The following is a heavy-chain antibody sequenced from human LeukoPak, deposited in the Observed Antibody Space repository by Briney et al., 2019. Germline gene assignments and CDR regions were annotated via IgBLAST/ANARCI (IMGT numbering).Heavy chain of an antibody. Sequence: GGSLRLSCAAFGFTFSDYYMSWIRQAPGKGLEWVSYISSSGSTIYYADSVKGRFTISRDNAKNSLYLQMNSLRAEDTAVYYCARDRYDFWSGYLGYYFDYWGQGTLVTVSS. D-gene: IGHD3-3*01. CDR1: GFTFSDYY. V-gene: IGHV3-11*01. CDR3: ARDRYDFWSGYLGYYFDY. J-gene: IGHJ4*02. CDR2: ISSSGSTI.